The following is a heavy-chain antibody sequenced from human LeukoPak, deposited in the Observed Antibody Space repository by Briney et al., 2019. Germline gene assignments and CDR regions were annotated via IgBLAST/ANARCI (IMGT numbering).Heavy chain of an antibody. J-gene: IGHJ4*02. CDR3: ASQRGWYGGFDY. CDR1: GGSFSGYY. V-gene: IGHV4-34*01. CDR2: INHSGST. D-gene: IGHD6-19*01. Sequence: SETLSLTCAVYGGSFSGYYWSWIRQPQGRGWSGLGEINHSGSTNYNPSLKSRVTISVDTSKNQFSLKLSSVTAADTAVYYCASQRGWYGGFDYWGQGTLVTVSS.